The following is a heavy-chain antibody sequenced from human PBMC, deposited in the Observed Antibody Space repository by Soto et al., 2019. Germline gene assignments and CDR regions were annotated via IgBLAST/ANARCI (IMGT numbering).Heavy chain of an antibody. CDR2: IYWNDDE. CDR1: GFSLSTGGRG. Sequence: SGPTLVNPTETLTLTCSFSGFSLSTGGRGVGWIRQPPGKALEWLALIYWNDDERYNPSLKNRVTITKDTYKDQVVLTMTNMDPVDTATYYCAHRGYGDYPRDNWFDPWGQGTLVTVSS. CDR3: AHRGYGDYPRDNWFDP. V-gene: IGHV2-5*01. D-gene: IGHD4-17*01. J-gene: IGHJ5*02.